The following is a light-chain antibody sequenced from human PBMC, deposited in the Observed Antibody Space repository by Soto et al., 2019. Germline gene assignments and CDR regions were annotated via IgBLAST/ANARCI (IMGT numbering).Light chain of an antibody. J-gene: IGKJ5*01. CDR2: DAS. V-gene: IGKV3-15*01. CDR1: QSVSSN. Sequence: EIVMTQSPATLSVSPGESATLSCRASQSVSSNLAWHQQKPGQAPRILMYDASTRATGISPRLSGSGSGTEFTLTISSLQSEDCAVYYCQQYHNWPITFGQGTRLQI. CDR3: QQYHNWPIT.